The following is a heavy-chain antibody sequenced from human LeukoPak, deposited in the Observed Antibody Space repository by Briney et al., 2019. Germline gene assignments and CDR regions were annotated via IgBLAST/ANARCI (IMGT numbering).Heavy chain of an antibody. CDR1: GGPISSSSYY. Sequence: SETLSLTCTVSGGPISSSSYYWGWIRQPPGKGLEWIGSIYYSGSTYYNPSLKSRVTISVDTSKNQFSLKLSSVTAADTAVYYCARDCTVGAQLDYWGQGTLVTVSS. J-gene: IGHJ4*02. CDR3: ARDCTVGAQLDY. V-gene: IGHV4-39*07. CDR2: IYYSGST. D-gene: IGHD1-26*01.